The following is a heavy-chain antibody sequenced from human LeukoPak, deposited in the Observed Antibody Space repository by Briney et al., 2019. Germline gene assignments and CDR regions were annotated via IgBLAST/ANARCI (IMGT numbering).Heavy chain of an antibody. CDR3: ARGPKITGTTLYYYYYMDV. D-gene: IGHD1-7*01. CDR2: IYSGGST. V-gene: IGHV3-53*01. CDR1: GFTVSSNY. Sequence: PGGSLRLSCAASGFTVSSNYMSWVRQAPGKGLEWVSVIYSGGSTYYEDSVKGRFTISRDNSKNTLYLQMNSLRAEDTAVYYCARGPKITGTTLYYYYYMDVWGKGTTVTVSS. J-gene: IGHJ6*03.